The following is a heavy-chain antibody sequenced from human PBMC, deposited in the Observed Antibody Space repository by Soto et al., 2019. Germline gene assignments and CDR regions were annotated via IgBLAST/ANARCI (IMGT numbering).Heavy chain of an antibody. V-gene: IGHV3-21*01. CDR2: ISSSSSYI. Sequence: GGSLRLSCAASGFTFSSYSMNWVRQAPGKGLEWVSSISSSSSYIYYADSVKGRFTISRDNAKNSLYLQMNSLRAEDTAVYYCARVWSLAARPSPPWGQGTLVTVSS. CDR3: ARVWSLAARPSPP. J-gene: IGHJ5*02. CDR1: GFTFSSYS. D-gene: IGHD6-6*01.